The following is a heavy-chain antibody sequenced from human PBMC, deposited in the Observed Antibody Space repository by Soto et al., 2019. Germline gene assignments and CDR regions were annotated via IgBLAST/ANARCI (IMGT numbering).Heavy chain of an antibody. CDR3: ARLGSYRSGWAMVRQAAFEI. CDR2: IYYSGST. Sequence: XETLSLPCTVSGGSISSSSYYWGWIRQPPGKGLEWIVSIYYSGSTYYNPSLKSRVTISVDTSKNQFSLKLSSVTAADTAVYYCARLGSYRSGWAMVRQAAFEIWGQGTMVTVSS. CDR1: GGSISSSSYY. J-gene: IGHJ3*02. V-gene: IGHV4-39*01. D-gene: IGHD6-19*01.